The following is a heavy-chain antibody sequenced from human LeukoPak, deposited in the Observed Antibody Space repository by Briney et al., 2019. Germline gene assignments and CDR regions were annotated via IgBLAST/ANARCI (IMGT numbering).Heavy chain of an antibody. J-gene: IGHJ4*02. CDR1: GGSISSSNW. Sequence: GTLSLTCAVSGGSISSSNWWSWVRQAPGKGLEWVANIKQDGSEKYYVDSVMGRFTISRDNSKNTLYLQMNSLRAEDTAVYYCAKGVGEWTTYYYDSSGYYPFDYWGQGTLVTVSS. CDR3: AKGVGEWTTYYYDSSGYYPFDY. CDR2: IKQDGSEK. V-gene: IGHV3-7*03. D-gene: IGHD3-22*01.